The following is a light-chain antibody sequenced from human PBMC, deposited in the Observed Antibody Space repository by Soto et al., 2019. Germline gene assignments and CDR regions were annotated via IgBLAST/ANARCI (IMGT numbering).Light chain of an antibody. CDR1: QSISSW. CDR2: DVS. Sequence: DSQMTQSPSTLSASLGDRVTITCRASQSISSWLAWYQQKPGKAPKLLIYDVSALKRGVPPRFSGSGSGTEFTLTISSLQPEDFATYYCQQYDSFSVTFGQGTKVDIK. J-gene: IGKJ1*01. CDR3: QQYDSFSVT. V-gene: IGKV1-5*01.